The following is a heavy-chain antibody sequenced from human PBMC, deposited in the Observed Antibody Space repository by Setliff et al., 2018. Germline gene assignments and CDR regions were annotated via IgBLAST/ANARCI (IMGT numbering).Heavy chain of an antibody. CDR2: IIPIFGTA. J-gene: IGHJ3*02. D-gene: IGHD3-3*01. CDR1: GGSFSSFS. CDR3: AISTIFGVVSPTPDAFDI. V-gene: IGHV1-69*08. Sequence: GASVKVSCKASGGSFSSFSIHWVRQAPGQGLEWMGRIIPIFGTANYAQKFQGRVTITADKSTSTAYMALSRLRSEDTAVYYCAISTIFGVVSPTPDAFDIWGQGTMVTVSS.